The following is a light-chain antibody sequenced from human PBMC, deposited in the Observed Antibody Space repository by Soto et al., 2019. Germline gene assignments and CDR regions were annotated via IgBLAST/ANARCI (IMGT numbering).Light chain of an antibody. Sequence: IQMTQSPSTLSASVGDTVTITCRASQSISVSLAWYQQKPGKAPNLLIYDASTLQGGVPSRFSGSGSGTEFTLTVTSLQPEDFATYYCLQDYNYPWTFGQGTKVDIK. CDR3: LQDYNYPWT. CDR1: QSISVS. V-gene: IGKV1-5*01. CDR2: DAS. J-gene: IGKJ1*01.